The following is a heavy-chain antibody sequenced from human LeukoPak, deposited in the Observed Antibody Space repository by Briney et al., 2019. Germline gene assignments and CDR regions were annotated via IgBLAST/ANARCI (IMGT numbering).Heavy chain of an antibody. CDR3: ARDVEMYSSTWSDAFDI. Sequence: PGGSLRLSCAASGFTFSTYTMSWVRQAPGKGLVWVSRINSDGSSTSYADSVKGRFTISRDNAKNSLYLQMNSLRVEDTAVYYCARDVEMYSSTWSDAFDIWGQGTMVTVSS. CDR2: INSDGSST. D-gene: IGHD6-13*01. V-gene: IGHV3-74*01. J-gene: IGHJ3*02. CDR1: GFTFSTYT.